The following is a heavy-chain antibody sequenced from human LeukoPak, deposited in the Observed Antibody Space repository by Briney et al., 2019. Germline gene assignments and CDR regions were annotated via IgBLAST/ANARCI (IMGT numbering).Heavy chain of an antibody. J-gene: IGHJ4*02. Sequence: GGSLRLSCAASGFTFSSFAMSWVRQAPGKGLEWVSVISGSGNSTYYADSVKGRFTVSRDNSKNTLYLQMNSLRAEGTALYYCARNDDYGGNGYFDYWGQGTLVTGSS. V-gene: IGHV3-23*01. CDR1: GFTFSSFA. D-gene: IGHD4-23*01. CDR2: ISGSGNST. CDR3: ARNDDYGGNGYFDY.